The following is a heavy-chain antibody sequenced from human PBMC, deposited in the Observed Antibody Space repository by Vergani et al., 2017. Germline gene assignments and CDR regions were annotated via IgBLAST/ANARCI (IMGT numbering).Heavy chain of an antibody. CDR1: GYSFTSYW. CDR3: ARLGGYCSSTSCHPHMDV. CDR2: NYPGDSDT. V-gene: IGHV5-51*03. D-gene: IGHD2-2*01. Sequence: VQLVQSGAEVKKPGESLKISCKCSGYSFTSYWIGWVRQMPGKGLEWMGINYPGDSDTRYSPSFQGQVTISADKSISTAYLQWSSLKASDTAMYYCARLGGYCSSTSCHPHMDVWGKGTTVTVSS. J-gene: IGHJ6*03.